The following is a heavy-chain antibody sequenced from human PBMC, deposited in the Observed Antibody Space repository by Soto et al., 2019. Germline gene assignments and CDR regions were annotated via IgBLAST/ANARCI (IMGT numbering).Heavy chain of an antibody. Sequence: GGSLRLSCAASGFTFSSYAMSWVRQAPGKGLEWVSAISGSGGSTYYADSVKGRFTISRDNSKNTLYLQMNSLRAEDTAVYYCAKDQYLMTAMVLNDYWGQGTLVTVPS. CDR2: ISGSGGST. CDR1: GFTFSSYA. CDR3: AKDQYLMTAMVLNDY. V-gene: IGHV3-23*01. J-gene: IGHJ4*02. D-gene: IGHD5-18*01.